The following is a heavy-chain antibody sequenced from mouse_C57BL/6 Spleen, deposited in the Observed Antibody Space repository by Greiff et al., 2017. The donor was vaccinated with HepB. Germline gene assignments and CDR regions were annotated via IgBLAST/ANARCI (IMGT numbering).Heavy chain of an antibody. CDR3: ASWYAIDY. J-gene: IGHJ4*01. CDR1: GYTFTDYI. V-gene: IGHV1-11*01. CDR2: IYPVSGET. Sequence: LVESGAELASPGVSVTLSCKASGYTFTDYIMNWVKKRPGQGLEWIGRIYPVSGETNYNEKFKGKATFSVDRSSSTVYMVLNSLTSEDPAVYYCASWYAIDYWGQGTSVTVSS.